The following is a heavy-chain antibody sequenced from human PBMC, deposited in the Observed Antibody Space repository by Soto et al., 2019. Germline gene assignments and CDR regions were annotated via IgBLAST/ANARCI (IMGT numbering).Heavy chain of an antibody. Sequence: ASVKVSCKASGYTFTGYYMHWVRQAPGQGLEWMGWINPNSGGTNYAQKFQGWVTMTRDTSISTAYMELSRLRSDDTAVYYCARGEHIVATISPSNWYFDLWGRGTLVTVSS. D-gene: IGHD5-12*01. CDR3: ARGEHIVATISPSNWYFDL. J-gene: IGHJ2*01. V-gene: IGHV1-2*04. CDR2: INPNSGGT. CDR1: GYTFTGYY.